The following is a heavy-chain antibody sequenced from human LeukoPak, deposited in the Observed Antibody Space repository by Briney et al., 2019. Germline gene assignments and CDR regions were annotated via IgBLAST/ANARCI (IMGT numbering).Heavy chain of an antibody. CDR1: GYTFTDYY. Sequence: ASVKVSCKVSGYTFTDYYMHWVPQAPGKGLEWMGLVDPEDGETIYAEKFQGRVTITADTSTDTAYMELSSLRSEDTAVYYCATERKYDYYFDYWGQGTLVTVSS. V-gene: IGHV1-69-2*01. D-gene: IGHD3-3*01. CDR2: VDPEDGET. J-gene: IGHJ4*02. CDR3: ATERKYDYYFDY.